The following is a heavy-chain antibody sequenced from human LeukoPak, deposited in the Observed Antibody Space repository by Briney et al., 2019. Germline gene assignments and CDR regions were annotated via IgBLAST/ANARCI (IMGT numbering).Heavy chain of an antibody. CDR1: GYTFTGYY. Sequence: ASVKVSCKASGYTFTGYYMHWVRPAPGQGLEWMGWINPNSGGTNYAQKFQGRVTMTRDTSISTAYMELSRLRSDDTAVYYCARDSRYYYDSSGYYYDYWGQGTLVTVSS. D-gene: IGHD3-22*01. CDR3: ARDSRYYYDSSGYYYDY. CDR2: INPNSGGT. J-gene: IGHJ4*02. V-gene: IGHV1-2*02.